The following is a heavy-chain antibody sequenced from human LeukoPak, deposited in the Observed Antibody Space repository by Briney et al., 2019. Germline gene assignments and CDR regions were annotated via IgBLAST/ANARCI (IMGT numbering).Heavy chain of an antibody. D-gene: IGHD5-18*01. J-gene: IGHJ4*02. CDR2: DGSTT. Sequence: DGSTTNYADSVNGRFTISTDNAKNTLYLQMNSLRAEDTAVYYCAREDVDTTIGPYYFDYWGQGTLVTVSS. V-gene: IGHV3-74*01. CDR3: AREDVDTTIGPYYFDY.